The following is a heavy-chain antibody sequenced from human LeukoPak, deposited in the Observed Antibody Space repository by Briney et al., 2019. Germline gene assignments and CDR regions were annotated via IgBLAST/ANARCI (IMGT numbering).Heavy chain of an antibody. J-gene: IGHJ4*02. Sequence: GGSLRLSCAASGFTFSSYDMHWVRQPTGKGLEWVSAIGVAANTFYSGSVKGRFTISRENAKNSLFLLMTSLRADDTAVYYRARQNTPHGNFDYWGQGILVTVSS. CDR2: IGVAANT. D-gene: IGHD1-26*01. V-gene: IGHV3-13*01. CDR3: ARQNTPHGNFDY. CDR1: GFTFSSYD.